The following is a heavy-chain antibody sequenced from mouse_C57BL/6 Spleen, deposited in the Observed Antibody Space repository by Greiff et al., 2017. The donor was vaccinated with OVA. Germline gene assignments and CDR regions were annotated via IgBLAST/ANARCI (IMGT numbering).Heavy chain of an antibody. D-gene: IGHD1-1*01. CDR2: ISYSGST. Sequence: EVHLVESGPGLAKPSQTLSLTCSVTGYSITSDYWNWIRKFPGNKLEYMGYISYSGSTYYNPSLKSRISITRDTSKNQYYLQLNSVTTEDTATYYCARSLYYGSSYGYFDVWGTGTTVTVSS. CDR3: ARSLYYGSSYGYFDV. V-gene: IGHV3-8*01. J-gene: IGHJ1*03. CDR1: GYSITSDY.